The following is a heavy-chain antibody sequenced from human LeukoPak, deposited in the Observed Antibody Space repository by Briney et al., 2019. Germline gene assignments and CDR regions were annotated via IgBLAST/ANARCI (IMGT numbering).Heavy chain of an antibody. CDR2: ITSSGSTR. J-gene: IGHJ4*02. Sequence: GGSLRLSCAASGFTFSSYEMNWVRQAPGKGLEWVSYITSSGSTRYYADSVKGRFTISRDNAKNTLYLQVNSLRAEDTAVYYCAKGGFADLVDYWGQGTLVTVSS. CDR3: AKGGFADLVDY. V-gene: IGHV3-48*03. CDR1: GFTFSSYE.